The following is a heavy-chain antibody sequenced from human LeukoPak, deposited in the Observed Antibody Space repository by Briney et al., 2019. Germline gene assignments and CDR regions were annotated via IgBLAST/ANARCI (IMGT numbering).Heavy chain of an antibody. CDR3: ARWGIAVAGMGKNY. J-gene: IGHJ4*02. Sequence: PSETLSLTCTVSSGSISSGGYYWSWIRQPPGKGLEWIGYIYHSGSTYYNPSLKSRVTISVDRSKNQFSLKLSSVTAADTAVYYCARWGIAVAGMGKNYWGQGTLVTVSS. CDR1: SGSISSGGYY. D-gene: IGHD6-19*01. CDR2: IYHSGST. V-gene: IGHV4-30-2*01.